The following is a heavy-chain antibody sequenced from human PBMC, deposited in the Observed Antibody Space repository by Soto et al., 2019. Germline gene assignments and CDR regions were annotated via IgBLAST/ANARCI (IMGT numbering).Heavy chain of an antibody. V-gene: IGHV1-3*01. CDR3: XXXXXXXXXXXXGPFDY. J-gene: IGHJ4*02. CDR2: INAATGNT. Sequence: QVQLVQSGAEGKKPGASVKVSCQASGYSFSTYALHWVRQAPGQRLEWMGWINAATGNTKYSQKFQGRVSITRDTSASTXXXXXXXXXXXXXXXXXXXXXXXXXXXXXXGPFDYWGQGTVVTVSS. CDR1: GYSFSTYA.